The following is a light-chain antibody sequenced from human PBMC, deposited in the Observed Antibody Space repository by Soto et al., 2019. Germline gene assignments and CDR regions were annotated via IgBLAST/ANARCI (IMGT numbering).Light chain of an antibody. CDR2: DVS. CDR3: SSYTSSSTLWM. CDR1: SSDVGDYNY. V-gene: IGLV2-14*01. Sequence: QSALTQPASVSGSPGQSITISCTGASSDVGDYNYVSWYQQHPGKAPKLMIYDVSNRPSGVSNRFSGSKSGNTASLTISGLQAEDEADYYCSSYTSSSTLWMLGGGTKLTVL. J-gene: IGLJ3*02.